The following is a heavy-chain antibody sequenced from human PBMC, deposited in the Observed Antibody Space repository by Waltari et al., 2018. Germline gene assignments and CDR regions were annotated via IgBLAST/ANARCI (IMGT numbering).Heavy chain of an antibody. J-gene: IGHJ5*02. CDR1: GDTFTRYN. V-gene: IGHV1-8*01. D-gene: IGHD3-16*01. CDR2: MSPATGDT. CDR3: ARDIMAP. Sequence: HVQLIQSGTEVRNPGASVKVSSKTSGDTFTRYNINWGRQAAGQGLEWLGWMSPATGDTGYAQKFQGRINMTRNTSINTAYLELSSLTSEDTAIYYCARDIMAPWGQGTRVSVSS.